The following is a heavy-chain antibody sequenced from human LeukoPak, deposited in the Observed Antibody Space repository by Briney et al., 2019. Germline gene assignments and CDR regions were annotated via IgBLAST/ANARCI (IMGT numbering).Heavy chain of an antibody. D-gene: IGHD3-3*01. CDR2: ISYDGSNK. CDR3: ATVLRFLEWSLPLYGMDV. CDR1: GFTFSSYG. J-gene: IGHJ6*02. Sequence: GRSLRLSCAASGFTFSSYGMHWVRQAPGKGLEWVAVISYDGSNKYYADSVKGRFTISRDNSKNTLYLQMNSLRAEDTAVYYCATVLRFLEWSLPLYGMDVWGQGTTVTVSS. V-gene: IGHV3-30*03.